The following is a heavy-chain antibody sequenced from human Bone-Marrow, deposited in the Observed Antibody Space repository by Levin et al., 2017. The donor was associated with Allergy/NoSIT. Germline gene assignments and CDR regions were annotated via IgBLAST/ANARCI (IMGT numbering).Heavy chain of an antibody. D-gene: IGHD5/OR15-5a*01. CDR1: GGTFSNYG. V-gene: IGHV1-69*10. CDR3: ASGGAVSSVFALDV. CDR2: IIPIVDVV. Sequence: EASVKVSCKASGGTFSNYGISWVRQAPGQGLEWMGGIIPIVDVVNYAQTFQGRVTITADESTGTAYMELSSLTSEDTAVYFCASGGAVSSVFALDVWGQGTTVTASS. J-gene: IGHJ6*02.